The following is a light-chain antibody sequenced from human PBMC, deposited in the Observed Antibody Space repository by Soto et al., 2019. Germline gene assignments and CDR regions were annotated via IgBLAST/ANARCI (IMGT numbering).Light chain of an antibody. V-gene: IGKV1-5*01. CDR1: QSISSW. CDR2: DAS. J-gene: IGKJ2*02. CDR3: QQYNSYPWT. Sequence: DIQMTQSPSTLSASVGDRGTITCRASQSISSWLAWYQQKPGKAPKLLIYDASSLESGVPSRFSGSGSGTEFTLTISSLQPDDFATYYCQQYNSYPWTFGQGTKLEIK.